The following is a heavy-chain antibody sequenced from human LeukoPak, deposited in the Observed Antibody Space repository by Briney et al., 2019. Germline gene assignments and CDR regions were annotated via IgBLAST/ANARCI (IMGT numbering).Heavy chain of an antibody. J-gene: IGHJ5*02. D-gene: IGHD1-7*01. V-gene: IGHV3-23*01. CDR3: AKGSGTTDCFDP. Sequence: GGSLRLSCEASGFTFSSYAMSWVRQAPGKGLEWVSTIRVSGGSTYCADSVKGRFTISRDNSKNTLFLQMNSLRAEDTAVYYCAKGSGTTDCFDPWGQGTLITVSS. CDR2: IRVSGGST. CDR1: GFTFSSYA.